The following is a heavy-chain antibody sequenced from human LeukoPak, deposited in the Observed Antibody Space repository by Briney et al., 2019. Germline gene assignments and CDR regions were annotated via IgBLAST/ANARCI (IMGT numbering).Heavy chain of an antibody. CDR3: ARATYYYGSGSYYAGAQSY. Sequence: GGSLRLSCAASGFTFDDYGMSWVRQAPGKGLEWVSGINWNGGSTGYADSEKGRFTISRDNAKNSLYLQMNSLRAEDTALYYCARATYYYGSGSYYAGAQSYWGQGTLVTVSS. CDR1: GFTFDDYG. D-gene: IGHD3-10*01. V-gene: IGHV3-20*04. CDR2: INWNGGST. J-gene: IGHJ4*02.